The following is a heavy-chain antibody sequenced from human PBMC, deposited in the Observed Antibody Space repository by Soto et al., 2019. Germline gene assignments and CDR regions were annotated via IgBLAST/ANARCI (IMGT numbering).Heavy chain of an antibody. Sequence: DVQLVESGGGLIQPGGSLRLSCAASGFTVSSTYMSWVRQAPGKGLERISIIYSGGSTFSADSVKGRFSISRDNSKNTLYLQRNSLRAEDTAVWYCERGDPVTTGKFDYRGQGTLVTVSS. CDR1: GFTVSSTY. CDR3: ERGDPVTTGKFDY. V-gene: IGHV3-53*01. J-gene: IGHJ4*02. D-gene: IGHD4-17*01. CDR2: IYSGGST.